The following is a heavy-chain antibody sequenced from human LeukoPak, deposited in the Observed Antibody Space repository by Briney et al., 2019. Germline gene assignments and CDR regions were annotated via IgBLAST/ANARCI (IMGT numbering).Heavy chain of an antibody. CDR2: INPNSGGT. V-gene: IGHV1-2*02. J-gene: IGHJ4*02. CDR3: ARDPGVPAATFDY. D-gene: IGHD2-2*01. CDR1: GYTFTGYY. Sequence: ASVKVSCKASGYTFTGYYMHWVRQAPGQGLEWMGWINPNSGGTNYAQKFQGRVTMTRDTSISTAYMELSRLRSDDTAVYYCARDPGVPAATFDYWGQGTLVTVSS.